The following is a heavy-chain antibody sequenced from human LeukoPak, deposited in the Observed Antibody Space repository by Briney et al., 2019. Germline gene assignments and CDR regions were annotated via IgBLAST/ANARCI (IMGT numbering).Heavy chain of an antibody. CDR3: AKDNIYGSRTFQH. CDR2: ISGSGGGT. J-gene: IGHJ1*01. V-gene: IGHV3-23*01. D-gene: IGHD3-22*01. CDR1: GFTFSSYA. Sequence: PGGSPRPSCAASGFTFSSYAMSWVRQAPGKGLEWVSVISGSGGGTYYADSVKGPFTISRDNSKNTLYLQMNSLRAEDTAVYYCAKDNIYGSRTFQHWGQGTLVTVSS.